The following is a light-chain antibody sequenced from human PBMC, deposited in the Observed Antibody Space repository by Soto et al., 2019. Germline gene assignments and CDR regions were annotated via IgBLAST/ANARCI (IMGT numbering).Light chain of an antibody. CDR3: QQYNSYSWT. CDR1: QSISSW. V-gene: IGKV1-5*03. Sequence: DIQMTQSPSTLSASVGDRVTITCRASQSISSWLAWYQQKPGKAPKLLIYKASSLESGVPSRFSGSRSGTEFPLTLTSLQPDDFPTYYCQQYNSYSWTFGQRTQV. CDR2: KAS. J-gene: IGKJ1*01.